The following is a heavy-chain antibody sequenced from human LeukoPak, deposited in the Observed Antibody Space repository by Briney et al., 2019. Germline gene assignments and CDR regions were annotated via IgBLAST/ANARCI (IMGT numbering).Heavy chain of an antibody. Sequence: SETLSLTCAVSGGSISSGGYSWSWIRQPPGKGLEWIGYIYHSGSTYYNPSLKSRVTISVDRSKNQFSLKLSSVTAAGTAVYYCARGLVPLYYFDYWGQGTLVTVSS. CDR2: IYHSGST. D-gene: IGHD4-23*01. CDR3: ARGLVPLYYFDY. J-gene: IGHJ4*02. CDR1: GGSISSGGYS. V-gene: IGHV4-30-2*01.